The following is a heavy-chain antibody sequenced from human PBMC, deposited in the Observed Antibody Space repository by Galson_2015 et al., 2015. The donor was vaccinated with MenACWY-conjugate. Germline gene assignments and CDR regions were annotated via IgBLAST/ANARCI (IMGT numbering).Heavy chain of an antibody. CDR1: EYTFTSFA. D-gene: IGHD3-10*01. Sequence: SVKVSCKASEYTFTSFAMHWVRQAPGQSLEWMGWINAGTGNTEYSKKFQGRVTITTDTSAKTAYMELSSLRSEDTAVYYCARSPPDYVSGTYSFHPWGQGPLVTVPS. CDR3: ARSPPDYVSGTYSFHP. V-gene: IGHV1-3*01. J-gene: IGHJ1*01. CDR2: INAGTGNT.